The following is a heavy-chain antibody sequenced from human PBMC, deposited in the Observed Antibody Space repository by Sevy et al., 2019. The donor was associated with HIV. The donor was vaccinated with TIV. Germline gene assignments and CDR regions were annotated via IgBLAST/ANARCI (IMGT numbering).Heavy chain of an antibody. CDR3: ARESGSYRRNDFDS. CDR2: ISGRSSTI. CDR1: GFTFSDDS. J-gene: IGHJ4*02. Sequence: GGSLRLSCAASGFTFSDDSMNWIRQAPGKGLEWVAYISGRSSTISYADSVKGRFIVSRDNAMNSLYLQMNSLRAEDTAFYFCARESGSYRRNDFDSSGQRTLVTVSS. D-gene: IGHD1-26*01. V-gene: IGHV3-48*01.